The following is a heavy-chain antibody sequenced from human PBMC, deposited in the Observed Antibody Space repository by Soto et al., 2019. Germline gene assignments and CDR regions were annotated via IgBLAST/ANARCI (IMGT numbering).Heavy chain of an antibody. Sequence: QVQLQESGPGLVKPSETLSLTCTVSGGSVSSGSYYWSWIRQPPGKGLEWIGYIYYSGSTNYNPSLRGRVTISVDTSKTQFSLKLSSVTAADTAVYYCARDDYDILPGYYYSGMAFGGQGTTVPVSS. CDR2: IYYSGST. CDR1: GGSVSSGSYY. D-gene: IGHD3-9*01. CDR3: ARDDYDILPGYYYSGMAF. V-gene: IGHV4-61*01. J-gene: IGHJ6*02.